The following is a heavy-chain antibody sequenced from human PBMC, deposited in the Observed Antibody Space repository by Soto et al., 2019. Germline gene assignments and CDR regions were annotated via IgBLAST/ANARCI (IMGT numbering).Heavy chain of an antibody. J-gene: IGHJ1*01. Sequence: SETLSLTCTVSGGSISSYYWSWIRQPPGKGLEWIGYIYYSGSTNYNPSLKSRVTISVDTSKNQFSLKLSSVTAADTAVYYCASHDHRSLHSDWGQGTLVPVSA. CDR3: ASHDHRSLHSD. D-gene: IGHD6-13*01. CDR2: IYYSGST. CDR1: GGSISSYY. V-gene: IGHV4-59*08.